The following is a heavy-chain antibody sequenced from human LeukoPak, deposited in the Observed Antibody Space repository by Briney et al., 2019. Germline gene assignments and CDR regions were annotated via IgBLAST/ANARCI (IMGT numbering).Heavy chain of an antibody. D-gene: IGHD1-26*01. J-gene: IGHJ4*02. V-gene: IGHV3-30*18. CDR1: GFTFSSYG. CDR3: AKSSGSYSPFDY. CDR2: ISYDGSNK. Sequence: GGSLRLSCAASGFTFSSYGMHWVRQAPGKGLEWVAVISYDGSNKYYADSVKGRFTISRDNSKNTLYLQMNSLRAEDTAVYYCAKSSGSYSPFDYWGQGTLVTASS.